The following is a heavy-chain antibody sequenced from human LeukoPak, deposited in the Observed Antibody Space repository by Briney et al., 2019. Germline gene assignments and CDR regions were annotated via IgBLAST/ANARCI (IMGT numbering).Heavy chain of an antibody. V-gene: IGHV3-74*01. CDR1: GFPFSSSW. CDR2: ISGDGGST. J-gene: IGHJ3*02. CDR3: AARFRDGLDI. Sequence: PGGSLRLSCAASGFPFSSSWVPWVRQAPGKGLVWVSRISGDGGSTEYADSVKGRFAISRDNAKNTLYLQMNSLRAEDTAVYYCAARFRDGLDIWGQGTMVTVSS.